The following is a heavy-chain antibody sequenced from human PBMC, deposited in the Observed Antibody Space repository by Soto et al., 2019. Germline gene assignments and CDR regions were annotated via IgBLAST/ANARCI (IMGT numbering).Heavy chain of an antibody. CDR3: VREEAFGVQEIRGRWFDP. J-gene: IGHJ5*01. CDR1: GFSFSVYG. V-gene: IGHV3-33*01. Sequence: QVQLVESGGGVVQPGRSLRLSCAASGFSFSVYGMHWVRQAPGKGLEWVAVIWYDGSNTFYGDSVKGRFTISRDNAKNTLYLQMDSLRSEDTAVYYCVREEAFGVQEIRGRWFDPWGQGTLVTVSS. D-gene: IGHD3-16*01. CDR2: IWYDGSNT.